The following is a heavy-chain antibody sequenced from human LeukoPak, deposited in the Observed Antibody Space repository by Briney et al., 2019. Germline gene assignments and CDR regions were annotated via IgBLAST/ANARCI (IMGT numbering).Heavy chain of an antibody. CDR3: AVNGIGFNSDY. J-gene: IGHJ4*02. D-gene: IGHD5-24*01. CDR1: GFTFSDYY. Sequence: GGSLRLSCAASGFTFSDYYMSWVRQAPGKGLEWVSYIKRSDSTISYADSVKGRFTISRDNAKNSLYLQMNSLRAEDTAIYYCAVNGIGFNSDYWGQGILVTVSS. V-gene: IGHV3-11*04. CDR2: IKRSDSTI.